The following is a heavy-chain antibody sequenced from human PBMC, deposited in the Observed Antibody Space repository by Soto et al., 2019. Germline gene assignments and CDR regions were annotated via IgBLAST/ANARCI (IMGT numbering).Heavy chain of an antibody. D-gene: IGHD2-2*01. CDR1: GGSFSGYY. Sequence: SETLSLTCAVYGGSFSGYYWSWIRQPPGKGLEWIGEINHSGSTNYNPSLKSRVTISVDTSKNQFSLKLSSVTAADTAVYYCGRVDRGCSSTSCYYYGRDVWGQGTRFTVSS. V-gene: IGHV4-34*01. CDR2: INHSGST. J-gene: IGHJ6*02. CDR3: GRVDRGCSSTSCYYYGRDV.